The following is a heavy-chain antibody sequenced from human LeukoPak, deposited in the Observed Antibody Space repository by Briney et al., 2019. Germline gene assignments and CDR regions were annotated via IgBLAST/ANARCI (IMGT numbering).Heavy chain of an antibody. CDR1: GGSISSGDYY. CDR3: ARATLLYYHDSSGYYYDY. V-gene: IGHV4-30-4*01. D-gene: IGHD3-22*01. CDR2: IYYSGST. J-gene: IGHJ4*02. Sequence: SQTLSLTCTVSGGSISSGDYYWSWIRQPPGKGLEWIGYIYYSGSTYYNPSLKSRVTISVDTSKNQFSLKLSSVTAADTAVYYCARATLLYYHDSSGYYYDYWGQGTLVTVSS.